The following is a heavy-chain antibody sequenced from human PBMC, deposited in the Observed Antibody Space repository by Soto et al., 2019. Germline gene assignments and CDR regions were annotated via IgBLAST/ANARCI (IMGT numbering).Heavy chain of an antibody. CDR3: AREGYCSGGSCQRPFDY. CDR1: GGTFSSYA. J-gene: IGHJ4*02. Sequence: QVQLVQSGAEVKKPGSSVKVSCKASGGTFSSYAISWVRQAPGQGLEWMGGIIPIFGTANYAQKFQGRVTITADESTSTAYMELSSLRSEDTAVYYCAREGYCSGGSCQRPFDYWGQGTLVTVSS. D-gene: IGHD2-15*01. V-gene: IGHV1-69*01. CDR2: IIPIFGTA.